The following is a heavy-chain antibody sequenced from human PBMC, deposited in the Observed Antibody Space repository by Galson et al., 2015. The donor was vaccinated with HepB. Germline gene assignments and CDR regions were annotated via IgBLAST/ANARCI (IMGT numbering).Heavy chain of an antibody. CDR3: ARGWNRGFDY. J-gene: IGHJ4*02. Sequence: SLRLSCAASGFTFSSYAMHWVRQAPGKGLEWVAVISYDGSNKYYADSVKGRSTISRDNSKNTLYLQMNSLRAEDTAVYYCARGWNRGFDYWGQGTLVTVSS. CDR2: ISYDGSNK. D-gene: IGHD1-1*01. CDR1: GFTFSSYA. V-gene: IGHV3-30-3*01.